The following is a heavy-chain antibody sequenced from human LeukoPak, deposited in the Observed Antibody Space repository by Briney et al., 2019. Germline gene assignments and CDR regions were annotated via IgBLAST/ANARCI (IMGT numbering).Heavy chain of an antibody. Sequence: SETLSLTCTVSGASISRTGYSWGWIRQSPGKRLEWIGSLFNSGVTYYSPSLKSRVSTSVDTSNNHFSLRLTSLTAADTAIYYCARHRVASAYSSFDYWGQGTLVTVSS. V-gene: IGHV4-39*01. CDR3: ARHRVASAYSSFDY. CDR1: GASISRTGYS. J-gene: IGHJ4*02. CDR2: LFNSGVT. D-gene: IGHD2-15*01.